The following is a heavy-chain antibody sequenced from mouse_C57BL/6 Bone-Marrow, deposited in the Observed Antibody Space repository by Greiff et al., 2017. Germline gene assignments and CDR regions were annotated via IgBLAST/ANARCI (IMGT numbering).Heavy chain of an antibody. CDR3: TTGDPIYYYGSSHWYFDV. CDR1: GFNIKDDY. CDR2: IDPENGDT. D-gene: IGHD1-1*01. Sequence: EVQLQESGAELVRPGASVKLSCTASGFNIKDDYMHWVKQRPEQGLEWIGWIDPENGDTEYASKFQGKATITADTSSNTAYLQLSSLTSEDTAVYYCTTGDPIYYYGSSHWYFDVWGTGTTVTVSS. J-gene: IGHJ1*03. V-gene: IGHV14-4*01.